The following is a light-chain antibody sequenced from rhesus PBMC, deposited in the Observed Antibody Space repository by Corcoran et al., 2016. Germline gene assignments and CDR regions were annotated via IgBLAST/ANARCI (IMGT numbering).Light chain of an antibody. CDR1: ENVNNY. J-gene: IGKJ4*01. CDR3: QHSYGTPLT. V-gene: IGKV1-74*01. Sequence: DIQMTQSPSSLSASVGDRVTITCRTIENVNNYLNWYQQKPGKAPQLLIYKASTLQSGVPSRFSGSGSGTDYTFTISSLQSEDVATYYCQHSYGTPLTFGGGTKVEIK. CDR2: KAS.